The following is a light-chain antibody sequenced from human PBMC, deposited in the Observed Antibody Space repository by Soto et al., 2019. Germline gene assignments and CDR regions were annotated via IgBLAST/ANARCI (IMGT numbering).Light chain of an antibody. CDR2: DDR. Sequence: SSELTQPPSVSVAPGQTASVTCGGNNIESKSVHWYQQKPGQAPVLVVHDDRDRPSGIPERFSGSNSGNMATLTISRVEAGDEADYYCQVWDSSSDHVVFGGGTKVTVL. CDR3: QVWDSSSDHVV. V-gene: IGLV3-21*02. J-gene: IGLJ2*01. CDR1: NIESKS.